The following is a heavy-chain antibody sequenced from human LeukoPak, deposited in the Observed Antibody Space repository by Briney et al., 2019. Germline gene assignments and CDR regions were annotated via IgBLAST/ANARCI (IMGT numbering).Heavy chain of an antibody. CDR3: ARESEWLLPYFDY. CDR1: GGSISSYY. Sequence: SGTLSLTCTVSGGSISSYYWSWIRQAPGKGLEWIGYIYYSGSTNYNPSLKSRVTISVDTSKNQFSLKLSSVTAADTAVYYCARESEWLLPYFDYWGQGTLVTVSS. CDR2: IYYSGST. V-gene: IGHV4-59*01. D-gene: IGHD3-22*01. J-gene: IGHJ4*02.